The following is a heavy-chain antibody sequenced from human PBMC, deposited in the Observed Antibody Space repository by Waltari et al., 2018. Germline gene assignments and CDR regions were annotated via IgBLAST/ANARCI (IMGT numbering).Heavy chain of an antibody. CDR1: GYTFTDYY. CDR3: ATITIFGVVMGGGGY. J-gene: IGHJ4*02. V-gene: IGHV1-69-2*01. CDR2: VDPEDGET. D-gene: IGHD3-3*01. Sequence: EVPLVQSGAEVKKPGATVKISCKASGYTFTDYYMHWVQQAPGKGLEWMGRVDPEDGETIYAEKFQGRVTITADTSTDTAYMELSSLRSEDTAVYYCATITIFGVVMGGGGYWGQGTLVTVSS.